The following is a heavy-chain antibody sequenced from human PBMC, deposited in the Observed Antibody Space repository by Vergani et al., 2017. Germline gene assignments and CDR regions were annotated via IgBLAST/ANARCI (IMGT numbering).Heavy chain of an antibody. CDR1: GFTLSNYD. V-gene: IGHV3-30*02. J-gene: IGHJ4*02. CDR2: IQFDGSNQ. Sequence: QVQLVESGGGVVQRGGSLRLYCATSGFTLSNYDMQWIRQGPGKGLEFVAFIQFDGSNQYYAESVKGRFTLSRDFSKNTLYLQMNSLRTHDTATYYCAKHFRVWGIDYWGQGTQVIVSS. D-gene: IGHD3-16*01. CDR3: AKHFRVWGIDY.